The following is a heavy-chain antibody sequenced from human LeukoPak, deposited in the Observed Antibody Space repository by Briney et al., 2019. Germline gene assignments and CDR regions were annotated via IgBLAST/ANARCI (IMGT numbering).Heavy chain of an antibody. CDR2: ISSSGSST. V-gene: IGHV3-23*01. J-gene: IGHJ5*02. CDR3: AKDRGQLVPKYDWFDP. CDR1: GFTFSSYA. Sequence: GGSLRLSCAASGFTFSSYAMNWVRQAPGKGLEWVSAISSSGSSTYYADSVKGRFTISRDNSKNTLYLQMNSLRAEDTAVYYCAKDRGQLVPKYDWFDPWGQGTLVTVSS. D-gene: IGHD6-6*01.